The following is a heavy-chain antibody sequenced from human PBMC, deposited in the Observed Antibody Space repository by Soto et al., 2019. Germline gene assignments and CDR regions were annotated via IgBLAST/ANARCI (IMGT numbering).Heavy chain of an antibody. CDR2: IYYSGST. CDR3: ASPKVAFYNWIDP. CDR1: SGFIISSSYY. Sequence: PSETLSLTCTVTSGFIISSSYYWAWIRQPPGKGLEWIGSIYYSGSTYYNPSLKSRVTISVDTSKNQFSLKLSSVTAADTAVYYCASPKVAFYNWIDPRGQRNPVTVSS. V-gene: IGHV4-39*01. J-gene: IGHJ5*01. D-gene: IGHD3-3*02.